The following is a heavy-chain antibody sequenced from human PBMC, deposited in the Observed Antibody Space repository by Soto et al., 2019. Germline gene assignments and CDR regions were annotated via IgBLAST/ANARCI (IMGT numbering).Heavy chain of an antibody. CDR3: ARGFSWAAAGTYYYYYYMDV. Sequence: ASVKVSCKASGYTFTSYDINWVRQATGQGLEWMGWMNPNSGNTGYAQKFQGRVTMTRNTSISTAYMELSSLRSEDTAVYYCARGFSWAAAGTYYYYYYMDVWGKGTTVTVSS. D-gene: IGHD6-13*01. V-gene: IGHV1-8*01. CDR2: MNPNSGNT. J-gene: IGHJ6*03. CDR1: GYTFTSYD.